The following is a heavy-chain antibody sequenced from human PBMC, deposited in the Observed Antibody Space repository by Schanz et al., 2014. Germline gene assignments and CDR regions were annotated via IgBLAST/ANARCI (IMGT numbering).Heavy chain of an antibody. D-gene: IGHD3-22*01. CDR3: ARDIQYHYDTSGPVGAFDI. Sequence: QVQLVQSGPAVKKPGASMKVSCLASGYSFTSYDIGWVRQATGQGLEWMGKIIPILGMENYAQKFQGRVTITADISTSTAYMDLSSLRSDDTAVYYCARDIQYHYDTSGPVGAFDIWGQGTVVTVSS. V-gene: IGHV1-69*09. CDR1: GYSFTSYD. J-gene: IGHJ3*02. CDR2: IIPILGME.